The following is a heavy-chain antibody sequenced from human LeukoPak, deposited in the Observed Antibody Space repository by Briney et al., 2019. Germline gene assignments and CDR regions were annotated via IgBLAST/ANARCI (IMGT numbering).Heavy chain of an antibody. CDR2: IQSDGSYK. Sequence: GTSLRLSCAGSGFTFSHYGMHWVSQGPGKGLEWVAGIQSDGSYKYYEDSLKGRFTISRDNFKNILYLQMNSLRAEDTAVYSCARSDYSGSGTYTDFDAFDIWGQGTMVAVSS. V-gene: IGHV3-33*01. CDR1: GFTFSHYG. D-gene: IGHD3-10*01. J-gene: IGHJ3*02. CDR3: ARSDYSGSGTYTDFDAFDI.